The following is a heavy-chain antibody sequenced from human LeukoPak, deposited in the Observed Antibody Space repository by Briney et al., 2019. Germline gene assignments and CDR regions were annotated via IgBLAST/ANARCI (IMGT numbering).Heavy chain of an antibody. Sequence: GGSLRLSCEASGFTFSDYYMSWIRQVPGKGLEWISYISSNSLYANYADSLKGRFTISRDNARKSLYLQMNSLRDEDTAVYYCARIEVGDYEGTDAFDIWGQGTMVTVS. V-gene: IGHV3-11*06. CDR1: GFTFSDYY. CDR3: ARIEVGDYEGTDAFDI. D-gene: IGHD4-17*01. J-gene: IGHJ3*02. CDR2: ISSNSLYA.